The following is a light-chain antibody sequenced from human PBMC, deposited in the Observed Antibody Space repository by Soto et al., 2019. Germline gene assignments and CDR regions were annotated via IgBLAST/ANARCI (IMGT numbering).Light chain of an antibody. J-gene: IGKJ1*01. Sequence: DIPMTQSPSTLSASVGDRVTITCRASQSISSWLAWYQQKPGKAPQLLIYDASTLKGGVPSRFSGSGSGTEFTLTISSLQHDDFATYYCQQYNFYWTFGQGTEVEIK. V-gene: IGKV1-5*01. CDR3: QQYNFYWT. CDR1: QSISSW. CDR2: DAS.